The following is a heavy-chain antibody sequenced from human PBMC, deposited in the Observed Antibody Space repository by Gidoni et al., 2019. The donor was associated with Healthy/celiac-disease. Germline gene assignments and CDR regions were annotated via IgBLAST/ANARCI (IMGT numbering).Heavy chain of an antibody. CDR3: AKRHEPKVESGGSWPYWYFDL. J-gene: IGHJ2*01. V-gene: IGHV3-23*01. Sequence: EVQLLESGGGLVQPGGSLRLSCAASGFPFRSHAISWVRQAPGKGLEWVSAISGSGGSTYYADSVKGRFTISRDNSKNTLYLQMNSLRAEDTAVYYCAKRHEPKVESGGSWPYWYFDLWGRGTLVTVSS. CDR1: GFPFRSHA. D-gene: IGHD2-15*01. CDR2: ISGSGGST.